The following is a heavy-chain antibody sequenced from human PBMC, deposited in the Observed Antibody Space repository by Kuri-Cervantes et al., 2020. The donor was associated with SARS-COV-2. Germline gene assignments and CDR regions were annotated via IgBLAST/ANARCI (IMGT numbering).Heavy chain of an antibody. CDR1: GGSISSGGYS. V-gene: IGHV4-30-2*01. CDR3: ARSGDYGGYYFDY. Sequence: SETLSLTCAVSGGSISSGGYSWSWIRQPPGKGLEWIGYIYHSGSTYYNPSLKSRVTISVDRSKNQFSLKLSSVTAADTAVYYCARSGDYGGYYFDYWGQGTLVTVSS. CDR2: IYHSGST. J-gene: IGHJ4*02. D-gene: IGHD4-23*01.